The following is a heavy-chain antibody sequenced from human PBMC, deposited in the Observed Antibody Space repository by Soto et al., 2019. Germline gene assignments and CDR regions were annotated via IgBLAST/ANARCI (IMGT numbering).Heavy chain of an antibody. V-gene: IGHV3-23*01. Sequence: LQSGGGVVQPGESLRLSCAASGCSLRDHALSWVRQAAGGGLEWVSGISGSEDRTNYADFVRGRFIIYKDRAKNTLYLDMSGLRVDNTAVYFCGRTYTGGWGQGTLVTVSS. CDR1: GCSLRDHA. J-gene: IGHJ4*02. CDR3: GRTYTGG. CDR2: ISGSEDRT. D-gene: IGHD3-10*01.